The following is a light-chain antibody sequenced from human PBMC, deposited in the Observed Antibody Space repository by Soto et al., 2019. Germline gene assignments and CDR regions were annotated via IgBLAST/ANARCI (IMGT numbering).Light chain of an antibody. J-gene: IGKJ3*01. CDR1: QSISTW. V-gene: IGKV1-5*01. Sequence: DIQLTQSPSTLSASVGDRVTITCRASQSISTWLAWYQQKPGKAPNLLIYHASTLESGVPSRFSGSGSGTEFTLTISILQPDDFATYYCQHHSGYSPAFGPGTKVDIK. CDR2: HAS. CDR3: QHHSGYSPA.